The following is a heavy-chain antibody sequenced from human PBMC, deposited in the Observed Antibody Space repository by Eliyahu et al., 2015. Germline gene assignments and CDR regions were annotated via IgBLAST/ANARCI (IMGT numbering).Heavy chain of an antibody. CDR2: IYYSGST. CDR3: ARQDSSGYDHVYFDY. D-gene: IGHD3-22*01. J-gene: IGHJ4*02. Sequence: QLQLQESXPGLVKPSETXSLXCXVSGGSIXXSSYXWGWXRQPPGKGLEWIGSIYYSGSTYYNPSLKSRVTISVDTXKNQFSLKLSSVTAADTAVYYCARQDSSGYDHVYFDYWGQGTLVTVSS. CDR1: GGSIXXSSYX. V-gene: IGHV4-39*01.